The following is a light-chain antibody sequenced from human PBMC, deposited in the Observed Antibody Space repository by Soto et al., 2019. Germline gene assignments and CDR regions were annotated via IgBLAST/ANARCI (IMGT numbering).Light chain of an antibody. CDR3: SSYTSSTNYV. CDR2: EVS. J-gene: IGLJ1*01. CDR1: SIDIAPYND. Sequence: QSVLTQPASVSGSPGQSLTISCTGTSIDIAPYNDFSWYQQHPGTAPKLIIYEVSYRPSGTSNRFSGSKSGTTASLTISALQAEEEADYCRSSYTSSTNYVFGTGTKVTVL. V-gene: IGLV2-14*01.